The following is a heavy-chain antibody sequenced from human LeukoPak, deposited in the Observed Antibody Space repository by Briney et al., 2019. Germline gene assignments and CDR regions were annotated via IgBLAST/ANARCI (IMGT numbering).Heavy chain of an antibody. D-gene: IGHD2-2*01. V-gene: IGHV1-69*13. CDR3: ARETCSSTSCYSAPENWFDP. CDR2: IIPIFGTA. Sequence: GASVEVSCKASGGTFSSYAISWVRQAPGQGLEWMGGIIPIFGTANYAQKFQGRVTITADESTSTAYMELSSLRSEDTAVYYCARETCSSTSCYSAPENWFDPWGQGTLVTVSS. J-gene: IGHJ5*02. CDR1: GGTFSSYA.